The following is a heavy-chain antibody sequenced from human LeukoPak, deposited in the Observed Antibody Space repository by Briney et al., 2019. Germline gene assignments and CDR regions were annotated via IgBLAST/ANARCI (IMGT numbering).Heavy chain of an antibody. V-gene: IGHV3-53*01. CDR2: IYSGGYT. CDR3: ARENGYKVFDY. Sequence: TGGSLRLSCAASGFTVSSSYMIWVRQAPGKGLEWVSVIYSGGYTYYADSVKGRFTISREHSKNTLYLQMDSLRAEDTAVYYCARENGYKVFDYWGQGTLVTVSS. J-gene: IGHJ4*02. CDR1: GFTVSSSY. D-gene: IGHD5-24*01.